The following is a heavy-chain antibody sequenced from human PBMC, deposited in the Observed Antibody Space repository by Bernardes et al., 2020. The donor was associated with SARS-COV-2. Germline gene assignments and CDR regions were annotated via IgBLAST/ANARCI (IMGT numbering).Heavy chain of an antibody. CDR2: FDPEHAKT. Sequence: ASVKVSCMVSGYSFIALSMHWVRQAPGKGLEWMGGFDPEHAKTIFAQKFQGRVTMTADTSTDTAHMELSSLRSEDTAVYFCAGYDYGNMPKHQNPFDFWGQGTLVTVSS. D-gene: IGHD4-17*01. CDR3: AGYDYGNMPKHQNPFDF. V-gene: IGHV1-24*01. J-gene: IGHJ4*02. CDR1: GYSFIALS.